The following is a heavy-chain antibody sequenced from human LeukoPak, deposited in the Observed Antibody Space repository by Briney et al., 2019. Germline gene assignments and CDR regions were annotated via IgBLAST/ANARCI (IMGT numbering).Heavy chain of an antibody. CDR2: IRTDGTSS. J-gene: IGHJ4*02. CDR1: GFTFNTYW. D-gene: IGHD5-24*01. Sequence: GGSLRLSCAASGFTFNTYWMHWVRQAPGKGLVWVSHIRTDGTSSTYADSVKGRFTISRDNNKNTLHLQMNSLRGEDTAVYYCARDRGYKQDYWGQGTLVTVSS. CDR3: ARDRGYKQDY. V-gene: IGHV3-74*01.